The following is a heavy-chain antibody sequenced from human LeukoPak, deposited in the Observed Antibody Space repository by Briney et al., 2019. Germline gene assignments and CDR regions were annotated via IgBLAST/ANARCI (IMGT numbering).Heavy chain of an antibody. CDR1: GFTFSSYG. J-gene: IGHJ4*02. D-gene: IGHD2-15*01. CDR3: AKVLNPAGQGYCSGGSCYPPDY. Sequence: GGSLRLSCAASGFTFSSYGMHWVRQAPGKGLEWVAVISYGGSNKYYADSVKGRFTVSRDNSKNTLYLQMNSLRAEDTAVYYCAKVLNPAGQGYCSGGSCYPPDYWGQGTLVTVSS. CDR2: ISYGGSNK. V-gene: IGHV3-30*18.